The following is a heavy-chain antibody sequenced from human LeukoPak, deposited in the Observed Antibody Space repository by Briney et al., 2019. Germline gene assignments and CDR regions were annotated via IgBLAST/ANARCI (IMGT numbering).Heavy chain of an antibody. V-gene: IGHV4-34*01. J-gene: IGHJ4*02. CDR2: INHSGRT. CDR1: GGSFSAYY. Sequence: PSETLSLTCAVHGGSFSAYYWSWIRQPPGKGLEWIGEINHSGRTNYNASLKSRVTISVDTSKNQFSLKMSYVTAADTAVYYCARSPRYSGYDYGSDYWGRGILVTVSS. CDR3: ARSPRYSGYDYGSDY. D-gene: IGHD5-12*01.